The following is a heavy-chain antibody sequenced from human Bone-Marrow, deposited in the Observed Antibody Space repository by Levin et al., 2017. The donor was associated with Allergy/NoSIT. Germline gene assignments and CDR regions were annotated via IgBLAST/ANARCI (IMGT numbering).Heavy chain of an antibody. Sequence: GGSLRLSCAASGFTFSNAWMNWVRQAPGKGLEWVGRIKSKTDGGTTDYAAPVKGRFTISRDDSKNTLYLQMNSLKTEDTAVYYCTTDHDNWNDDLPPDYYYYGMDVWGQGTTVTVSS. D-gene: IGHD1-20*01. CDR3: TTDHDNWNDDLPPDYYYYGMDV. CDR2: IKSKTDGGTT. CDR1: GFTFSNAW. V-gene: IGHV3-15*07. J-gene: IGHJ6*02.